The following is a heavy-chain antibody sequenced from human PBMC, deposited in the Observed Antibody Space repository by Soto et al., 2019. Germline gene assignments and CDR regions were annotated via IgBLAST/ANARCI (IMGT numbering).Heavy chain of an antibody. D-gene: IGHD3-10*01. CDR2: ITWDGGST. Sequence: VQLVESGGVVVQPGGSLRLSCAASGFTFDDYTMHWVRQTPGKGLEWVSLITWDGGSTYYADSVKGRFTISRDNSKNSLYLQMNSLRTEDTALYYCAKDSTGSYSYFDYWGQGTLVTVSS. CDR1: GFTFDDYT. CDR3: AKDSTGSYSYFDY. J-gene: IGHJ4*02. V-gene: IGHV3-43*01.